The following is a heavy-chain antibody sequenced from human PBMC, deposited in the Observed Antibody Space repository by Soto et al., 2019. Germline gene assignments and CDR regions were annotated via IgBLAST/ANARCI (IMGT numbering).Heavy chain of an antibody. V-gene: IGHV1-8*01. CDR2: MNPNSGNT. CDR3: ARGGRDSSLYYYYGMDV. J-gene: IGHJ6*02. CDR1: GYTFTSYD. Sequence: QVQLVQSGAEVKKPGASVKVSCKASGYTFTSYDINWVRQATGQGLEWMGWMNPNSGNTGYAQKFQGRVTMTRNTSIRTAYRELSSLRSEDTAVYYCARGGRDSSLYYYYGMDVWGQGTTVTVSS. D-gene: IGHD3-22*01.